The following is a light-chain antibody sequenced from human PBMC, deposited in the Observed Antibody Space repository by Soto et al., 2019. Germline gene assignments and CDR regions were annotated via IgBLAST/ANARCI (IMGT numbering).Light chain of an antibody. J-gene: IGKJ3*01. V-gene: IGKV1-39*01. Sequence: DIQMTQSPSSLSASVGDRVTITCRASQSISSYLNWYQQKPGKAPKLLIYAASSLQSGVPSRFSGSGSGTDFTLTISSLQPEDFETYYCQRSYSTLFTFGPGTKVDIK. CDR3: QRSYSTLFT. CDR2: AAS. CDR1: QSISSY.